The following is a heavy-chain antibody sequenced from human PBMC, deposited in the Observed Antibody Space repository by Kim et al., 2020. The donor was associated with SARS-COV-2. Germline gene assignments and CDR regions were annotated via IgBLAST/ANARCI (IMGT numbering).Heavy chain of an antibody. D-gene: IGHD6-13*01. Sequence: TYYADSVEGRFTISRDNSKNTVYLQMNSLRAEDTAIYYCAIPTASSWYYVYWGQGSQVTVSS. J-gene: IGHJ4*02. CDR3: AIPTASSWYYVY. V-gene: IGHV3-23*01. CDR2: T.